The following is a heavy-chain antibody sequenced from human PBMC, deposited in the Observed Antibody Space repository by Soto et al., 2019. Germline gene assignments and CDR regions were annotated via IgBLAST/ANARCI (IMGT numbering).Heavy chain of an antibody. CDR2: IDGGGETT. CDR1: GFPFSATD. J-gene: IGHJ5*02. Sequence: EFQVMQSGGGFVQPGGSLRLACAASGFPFSATDMSWVRQTPGKGLEWVSTIDGGGETTYYADSVRGRFTISRANSKNTVYLQMAGLRVDDTAFYYCAKNSGWFNTWGQGDLVIVSS. CDR3: AKNSGWFNT. D-gene: IGHD3-10*01. V-gene: IGHV3-23*01.